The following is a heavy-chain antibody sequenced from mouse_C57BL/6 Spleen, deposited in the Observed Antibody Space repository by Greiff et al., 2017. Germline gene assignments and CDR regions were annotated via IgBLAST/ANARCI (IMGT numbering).Heavy chain of an antibody. CDR1: GYAFRSSW. J-gene: IGHJ4*01. CDR3: AREGYAMDY. V-gene: IGHV1-82*01. CDR2: IYPGDGDT. Sequence: VKLQESGPELVKPGASVKISCKASGYAFRSSWWNWVKQRPGKGLEWIGRIYPGDGDTNYNGKFKGKATLTADKSSSTAYMQLSSLTSEDSAVYFCAREGYAMDYWGQGTSVTVSS.